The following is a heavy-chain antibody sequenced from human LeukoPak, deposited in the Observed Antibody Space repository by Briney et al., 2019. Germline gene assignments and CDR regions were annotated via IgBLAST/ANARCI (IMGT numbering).Heavy chain of an antibody. D-gene: IGHD1-7*01. J-gene: IGHJ5*02. V-gene: IGHV1-69*13. Sequence: SVKVSCKASGGTFSSYAISWVRQAPGQGLEWMGGIIPIFGTANYAQKFQGRVTITADESTSTAYMELSSLGSEDTAVYYCARDLGVPAAEDNWNYVPWWFDPWGQGTLVTVSS. CDR1: GGTFSSYA. CDR3: ARDLGVPAAEDNWNYVPWWFDP. CDR2: IIPIFGTA.